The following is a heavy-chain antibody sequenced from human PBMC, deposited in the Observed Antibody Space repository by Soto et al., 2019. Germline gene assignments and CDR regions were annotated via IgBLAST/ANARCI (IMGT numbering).Heavy chain of an antibody. CDR3: ARTYGDYFDY. J-gene: IGHJ4*02. V-gene: IGHV4-59*01. Sequence: SETLSLTCAVYGGSFSGYYWSWIRQPPGKGLEWIGYIYYSGSTNYNPSLKSRVTISVDTSKNQFSLKLSSVTAADTAVYYCARTYGDYFDYWGQGTLVTVSS. CDR2: IYYSGST. D-gene: IGHD4-17*01. CDR1: GGSFSGYY.